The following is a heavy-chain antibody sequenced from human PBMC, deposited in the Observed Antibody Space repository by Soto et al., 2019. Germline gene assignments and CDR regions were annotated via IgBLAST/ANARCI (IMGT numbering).Heavy chain of an antibody. CDR2: IYHSGST. J-gene: IGHJ5*02. CDR3: ASHDSSGYYPRTYNWFDP. D-gene: IGHD3-22*01. V-gene: IGHV4-4*02. Sequence: SETLSLTCAVSGGSISSSNWWSWVRQPPGKGLEWIGEIYHSGSTNYNPSLKSRVTISVDKSKNQFSLKLSSVTAADTAVYYCASHDSSGYYPRTYNWFDPWGQGTLVTVSS. CDR1: GGSISSSNW.